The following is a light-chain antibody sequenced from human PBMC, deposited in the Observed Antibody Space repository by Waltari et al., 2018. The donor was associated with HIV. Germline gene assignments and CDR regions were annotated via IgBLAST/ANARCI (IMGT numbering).Light chain of an antibody. Sequence: QSVLTQPPSVSAAPGQKVTISCSGSSSNIGGFYVSWYQQFPGTPPKLIIYTNNQWPSGIPDRFSGSKSGTSATLDITGLQTGDEADYYCGTWDTSLRALVFGGGTKVTVL. CDR1: SSNIGGFY. CDR2: TNN. V-gene: IGLV1-51*01. J-gene: IGLJ3*02. CDR3: GTWDTSLRALV.